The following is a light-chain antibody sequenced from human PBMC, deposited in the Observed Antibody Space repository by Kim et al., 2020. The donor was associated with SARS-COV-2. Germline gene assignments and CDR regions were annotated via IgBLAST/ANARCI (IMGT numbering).Light chain of an antibody. V-gene: IGLV3-9*01. CDR3: QVWDSSTYV. CDR1: NIGSKN. Sequence: GALGQTARIPLGGTNIGSKNVHWSQQKPGQAPVLVIYRDSNRPSGIPERFSGSNSGNTATLTISRAQAGDEADYYCQVWDSSTYVFGTGTKVTVL. J-gene: IGLJ1*01. CDR2: RDS.